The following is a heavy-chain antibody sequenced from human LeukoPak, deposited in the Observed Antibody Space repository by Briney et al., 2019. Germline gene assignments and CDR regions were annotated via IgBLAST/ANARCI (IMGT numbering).Heavy chain of an antibody. CDR1: GGSISSSYW. V-gene: IGHV4-4*02. CDR3: TREGGPYYYGPKNY. D-gene: IGHD3-10*01. Sequence: SETLSLTCGVSGGSISSSYWWSWVRQPPGKGLEWIGEIYHSGSTNYNPSLKSRVTISMDKSKNQFSLNLSSVTAADTAVYYCTREGGPYYYGPKNYWGQGTLVTVSS. J-gene: IGHJ4*02. CDR2: IYHSGST.